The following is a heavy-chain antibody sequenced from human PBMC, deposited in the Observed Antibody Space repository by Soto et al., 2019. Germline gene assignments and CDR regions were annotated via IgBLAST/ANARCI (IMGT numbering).Heavy chain of an antibody. D-gene: IGHD3-10*01. J-gene: IGHJ4*02. Sequence: ASVKVSCKASGYTFTSYGISWVRQAPGQGLEWMGWISAYNGNTNYAQKLQGRVTMTTDTSTSTAYMELRSLRADDTAVYYCARGYYGSGSYCVPPYDYWGQGTLVTVSS. CDR1: GYTFTSYG. V-gene: IGHV1-18*01. CDR2: ISAYNGNT. CDR3: ARGYYGSGSYCVPPYDY.